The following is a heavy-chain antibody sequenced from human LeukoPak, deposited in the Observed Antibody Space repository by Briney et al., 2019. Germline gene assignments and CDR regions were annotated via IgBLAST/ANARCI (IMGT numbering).Heavy chain of an antibody. CDR2: ISAYNGNT. J-gene: IGHJ4*02. CDR1: GYTFTSYG. CDR3: ARGIYFYDSSGYYPAY. D-gene: IGHD3-22*01. V-gene: IGHV1-18*01. Sequence: APVKVSCKTSGYTFTSYGISWIRQAPGQGLEWMGWISAYNGNTNSVQELQGRVTMTTDTSTSTAYMELRSLRSDDTAVYYCARGIYFYDSSGYYPAYWGQGTPVTVSS.